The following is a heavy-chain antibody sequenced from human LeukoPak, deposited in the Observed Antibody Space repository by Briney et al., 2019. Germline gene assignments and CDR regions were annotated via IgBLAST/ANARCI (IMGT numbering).Heavy chain of an antibody. D-gene: IGHD6-19*01. CDR1: GFTFSTYG. CDR2: ISYDGSNK. CDR3: ARERPMQSDDYYGMDV. V-gene: IGHV3-30*12. Sequence: PGRSLRLSCAASGFTFSTYGMHWVRQAPGKGLEWVAVISYDGSNKYYADSVKGRFTISRDNSKNTVDLQMSSLRADDTAVYYCARERPMQSDDYYGMDVWGQGTTVTVSS. J-gene: IGHJ6*02.